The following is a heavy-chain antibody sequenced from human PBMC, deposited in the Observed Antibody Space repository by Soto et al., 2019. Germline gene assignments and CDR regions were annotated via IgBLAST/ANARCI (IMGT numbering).Heavy chain of an antibody. D-gene: IGHD3-10*01. Sequence: EVQLVESGGGLVQPGRSLRLSCTTSGFTFGDYAMGWFRQAPGKGLEWGGFIRSKGYGGTIEYAASVKGRFTISRDESKGIADLHMNSLKIEDTALYYCARGLWFGELFYAYFDYWGLGTLVTVSS. CDR3: ARGLWFGELFYAYFDY. V-gene: IGHV3-49*03. CDR1: GFTFGDYA. J-gene: IGHJ4*02. CDR2: IRSKGYGGTI.